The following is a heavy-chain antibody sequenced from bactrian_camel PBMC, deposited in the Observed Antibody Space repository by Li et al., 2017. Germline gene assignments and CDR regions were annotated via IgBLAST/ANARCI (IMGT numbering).Heavy chain of an antibody. V-gene: IGHV3-3*01. D-gene: IGHD4*01. CDR2: IHGTTGKT. CDR3: AADTGSRISYSDYALRSAEYNY. J-gene: IGHJ4*01. Sequence: RLSCAASGAARSIECMGWFRQVTGKEREVVASIHGTTGKTYYADSVRGRATLSQDDAKNTVYLQMNSLKPEDTAMYYCAADTGSRISYSDYALRSAEYNYWGQGTQVTVS. CDR1: GAARSIEC.